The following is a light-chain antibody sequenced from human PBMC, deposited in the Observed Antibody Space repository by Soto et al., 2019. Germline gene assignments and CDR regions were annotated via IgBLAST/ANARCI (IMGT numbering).Light chain of an antibody. CDR3: QQYNSYTWT. Sequence: IQMTQSPSPLSASVGDRVTITCRASQSISSWLAWYQQKPGKAPKLLIYDASSLESGVPSRFSGSGSGTEFTLTISSLHPDDFATYYCQQYNSYTWTFGQGTKVDIK. V-gene: IGKV1-5*01. CDR2: DAS. CDR1: QSISSW. J-gene: IGKJ1*01.